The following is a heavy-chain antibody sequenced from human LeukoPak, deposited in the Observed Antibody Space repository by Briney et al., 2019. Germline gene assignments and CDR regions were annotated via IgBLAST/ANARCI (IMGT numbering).Heavy chain of an antibody. CDR2: IYYSGST. CDR3: ASSSGYCSSTRCPRGYYYMDV. D-gene: IGHD2-2*01. CDR1: GGSISSYY. J-gene: IGHJ6*03. Sequence: PSETLSLTCTVSGGSISSYYWSWIRQPPGKGLEWIGYIYYSGSTNYNPSLKSRVTISVDTSKNQFSLKLSSVTAADTAVYYCASSSGYCSSTRCPRGYYYMDVWGKGTTVTVSS. V-gene: IGHV4-59*01.